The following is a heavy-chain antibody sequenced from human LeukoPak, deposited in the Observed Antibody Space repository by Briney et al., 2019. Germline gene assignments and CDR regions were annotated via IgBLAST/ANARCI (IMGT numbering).Heavy chain of an antibody. CDR1: GGSISSYY. V-gene: IGHV4-59*01. CDR3: ARGRTFDN. Sequence: SSETLSLTCTVSGGSISSYYWSWIRQPTGKVLEWIGNIYDRGSTKYNPSLKSRVTISVDTSKNQFSLRLSSVTAADTAVYYCARGRTFDNWGQGTLVTVSS. CDR2: IYDRGST. J-gene: IGHJ4*02.